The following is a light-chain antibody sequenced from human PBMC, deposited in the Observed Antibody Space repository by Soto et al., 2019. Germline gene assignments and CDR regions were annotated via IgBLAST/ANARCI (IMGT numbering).Light chain of an antibody. CDR1: RYNIGSNY. CDR3: AAWDDRLTGREV. CDR2: RND. V-gene: IGLV1-47*01. Sequence: QAVLTQPPSASGTPGQRVTISCSGSRYNIGSNYVYWYQQIPGTAPKLLIYRNDQRPSGVPDRFSGSKSGTSASLAISGLRSEDEADYYCAAWDDRLTGREVFGGGTKLTVL. J-gene: IGLJ3*02.